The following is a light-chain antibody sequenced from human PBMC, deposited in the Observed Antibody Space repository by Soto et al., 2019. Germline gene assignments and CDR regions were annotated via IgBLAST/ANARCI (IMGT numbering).Light chain of an antibody. CDR1: QSVSSSY. CDR2: GAS. Sequence: EIVLTQSPGNLSLPPGERATLSCRASQSVSSSYLAWYQQKPGQAPRLLIYGASTRATGIPARFSGSGSGTEFTLTISSLQSEDVAVYYCQQYYDWPITFGQGTRLEIK. J-gene: IGKJ5*01. CDR3: QQYYDWPIT. V-gene: IGKV3-15*01.